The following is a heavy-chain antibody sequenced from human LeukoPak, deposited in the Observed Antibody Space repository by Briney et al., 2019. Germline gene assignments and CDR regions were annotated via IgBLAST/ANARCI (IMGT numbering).Heavy chain of an antibody. D-gene: IGHD3-10*01. V-gene: IGHV4-61*01. CDR2: IYYSGDT. J-gene: IGHJ6*03. CDR3: ARALFGSGNMDV. CDR1: GGSISSGSYY. Sequence: PSETLSLTCTVSGGSISSGSYYWSWIRQPPGKGLEWIGYIYYSGDTNYNPSLKSRVTISVDTSKNQFSLKLSSVTAADTAVFYCARALFGSGNMDVWGKGTTVTVSS.